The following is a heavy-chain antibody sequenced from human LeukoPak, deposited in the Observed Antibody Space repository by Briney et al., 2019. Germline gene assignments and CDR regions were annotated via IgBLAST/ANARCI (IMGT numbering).Heavy chain of an antibody. CDR1: GGSISSGYW. CDR3: ATYGPTSGGYHFEY. D-gene: IGHD2-15*01. CDR2: IIDSGST. V-gene: IGHV4-4*02. J-gene: IGHJ4*02. Sequence: SETLSLTCAVSGGSISSGYWWSWVRQPPMKGLEWIGEIIDSGSTNYNPSLKGRITISLDKTKNQFSLNVNSVTAADTAVYYCATYGPTSGGYHFEYWGQG.